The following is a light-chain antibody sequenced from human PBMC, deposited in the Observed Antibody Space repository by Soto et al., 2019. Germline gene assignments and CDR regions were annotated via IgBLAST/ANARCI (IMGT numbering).Light chain of an antibody. Sequence: DIQMTQSPSTLSASVGDRFTITCRASQSISNRLAWYQQKPGKAPKVRIYDASNLESGVQSRFTGSGSGTEFILTISSLKPDDFATYYCQHYGGMWTFGQGTKVDI. CDR3: QHYGGMWT. CDR2: DAS. CDR1: QSISNR. J-gene: IGKJ1*01. V-gene: IGKV1-5*01.